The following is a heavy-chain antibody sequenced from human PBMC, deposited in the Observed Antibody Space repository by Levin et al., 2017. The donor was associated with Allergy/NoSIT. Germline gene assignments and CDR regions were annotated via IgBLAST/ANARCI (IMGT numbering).Heavy chain of an antibody. J-gene: IGHJ2*01. CDR1: GGSISSGSYY. D-gene: IGHD3-16*02. CDR3: TRVSDYVWGSNRSTWYFDR. V-gene: IGHV4-61*02. Sequence: SETLSLTCTVSGGSISSGSYYWSWIRQPAGMGLEWIGRIYTSGSTNYNPYLKSRVTISVDTSKNQFTLKLGSVTAADTAGYYCTRVSDYVWGSNRSTWYFDRWGRGTLVTVSS. CDR2: IYTSGST.